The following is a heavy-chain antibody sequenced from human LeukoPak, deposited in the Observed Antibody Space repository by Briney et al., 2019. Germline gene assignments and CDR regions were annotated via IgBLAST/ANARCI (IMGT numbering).Heavy chain of an antibody. CDR1: GFTFSSHE. CDR2: ISGDGGST. Sequence: GGSLRLSCATSGFTFSSHEMSWVRQAPGKGLEWVSLISGDGGSTYYADSVKGRFTISRDNSKNSLYLQMNSLRTEDTALYYCAKEYSSSGDYWGQGTLVTVSS. D-gene: IGHD6-6*01. J-gene: IGHJ4*02. CDR3: AKEYSSSGDY. V-gene: IGHV3-43*02.